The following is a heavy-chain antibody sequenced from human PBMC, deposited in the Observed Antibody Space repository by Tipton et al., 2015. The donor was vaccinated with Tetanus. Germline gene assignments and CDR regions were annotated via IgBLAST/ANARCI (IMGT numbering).Heavy chain of an antibody. CDR1: GFTFSSYA. CDR3: AREGGPGSMVRGVGDY. CDR2: ISYDGSNK. D-gene: IGHD3-10*01. V-gene: IGHV3-30-3*01. J-gene: IGHJ4*02. Sequence: AASGFTFSSYAMHWVRQAPGKGLEWVAVISYDGSNKYYADSVKGRFTISRDNSKNALYLQMNSLRAEDTAVYYCAREGGPGSMVRGVGDYWGQGTLVTVSS.